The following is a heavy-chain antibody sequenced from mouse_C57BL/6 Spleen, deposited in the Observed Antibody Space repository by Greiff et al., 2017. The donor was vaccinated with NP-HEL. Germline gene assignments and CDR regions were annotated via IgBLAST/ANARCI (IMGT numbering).Heavy chain of an antibody. CDR3: ARHYYGSSGSNMDY. CDR2: IDPSDSYT. Sequence: QVQLQQPGAELVMPGASVKLSCKASGYTFTSYWMHWVKQRPGQGLEWIGEIDPSDSYTNYNQKFKGKSTLTVDKSSSTAYMQLSSLTSEDSAVYYCARHYYGSSGSNMDYWGQGTSVTVSS. D-gene: IGHD1-1*01. CDR1: GYTFTSYW. V-gene: IGHV1-69*01. J-gene: IGHJ4*01.